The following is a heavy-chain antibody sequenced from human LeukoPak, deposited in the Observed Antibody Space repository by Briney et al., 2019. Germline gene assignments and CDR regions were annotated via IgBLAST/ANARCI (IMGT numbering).Heavy chain of an antibody. V-gene: IGHV3-21*01. CDR1: GFTVSSNY. Sequence: GGSLRLSCAASGFTVSSNYMSWVRQAPGKGLEWVSSISSSSSYIYYADSVKGRFTISRDNAKNSLYLQMNSLRAEDTAVYYCASSPDVGGCPEYFQHWGQGTLVTVSS. J-gene: IGHJ1*01. D-gene: IGHD6-19*01. CDR2: ISSSSSYI. CDR3: ASSPDVGGCPEYFQH.